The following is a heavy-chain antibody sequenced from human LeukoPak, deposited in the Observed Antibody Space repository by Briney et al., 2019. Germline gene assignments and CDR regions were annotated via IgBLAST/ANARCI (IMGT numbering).Heavy chain of an antibody. CDR1: GFTFDDYA. V-gene: IGHV3-15*01. CDR2: IKSKTDGGTT. D-gene: IGHD1-26*01. CDR3: TTRGGSFSIFDY. J-gene: IGHJ4*02. Sequence: PGGSLRLSCAASGFTFDDYAMHWVRRAPGKGLEWVGRIKSKTDGGTTDYAAPVKGRFTISRDDSKNTLYLQMNSLKTEDTAVYYCTTRGGSFSIFDYWGQGTLVTVSS.